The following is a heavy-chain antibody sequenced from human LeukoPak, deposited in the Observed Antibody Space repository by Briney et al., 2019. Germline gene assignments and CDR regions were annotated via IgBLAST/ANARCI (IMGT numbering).Heavy chain of an antibody. Sequence: SQTLSLTCTVSGGSISSGGYYWSWIRQHPGKGLEWIGYIYYSGTTYYNPSLKSRVTTSMDTSKNQFSLKLSSVTAEDTAVYYRARGGYYYYYGMDVWGQGTTVTVSS. CDR3: ARGGYYYYYGMDV. J-gene: IGHJ6*02. V-gene: IGHV4-31*03. CDR2: IYYSGTT. CDR1: GGSISSGGYY.